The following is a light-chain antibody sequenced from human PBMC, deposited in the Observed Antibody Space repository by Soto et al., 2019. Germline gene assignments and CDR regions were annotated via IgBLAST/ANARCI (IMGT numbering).Light chain of an antibody. Sequence: EIVLTQSPATLSLSPGERATLSCRASQSVGTYLAWYQHNPGQAPRLLIYDASNRATGIPARFSGSGSGTDFTLTISSPEPEDFAVYYCLQRYNWPHTFGQGTKLEIK. CDR1: QSVGTY. J-gene: IGKJ2*01. CDR3: LQRYNWPHT. CDR2: DAS. V-gene: IGKV3-11*01.